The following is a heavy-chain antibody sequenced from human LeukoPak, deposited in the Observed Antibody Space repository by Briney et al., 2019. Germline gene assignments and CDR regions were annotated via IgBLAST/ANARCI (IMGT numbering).Heavy chain of an antibody. D-gene: IGHD6-19*01. CDR2: LSGSGDST. CDR3: ARWGYSSGRDY. CDR1: GFTFSSYG. V-gene: IGHV3-23*01. Sequence: GGSLRLSCAASGFTFSSYGMSWVRQAPGKGLEWVSALSGSGDSTYYADSVKGRFIISRDNSKNTLYLQTNSLRDEDTAVYYCARWGYSSGRDYWGQGTLVTVSS. J-gene: IGHJ4*02.